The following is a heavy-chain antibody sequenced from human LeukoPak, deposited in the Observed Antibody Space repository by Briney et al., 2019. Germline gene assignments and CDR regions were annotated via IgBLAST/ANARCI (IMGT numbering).Heavy chain of an antibody. CDR1: GFTFSSYA. D-gene: IGHD5-18*01. Sequence: GGSLGLSCAASGFTFSSYAMHWVRQAPGKGLEWVAVISYDGSNKYYADSVKGRFAISRDNSRNTLYLQMNSLRLEDTAIYYCARVSGRIQIWPQPFGDGMDVWGQGTTVTVSS. CDR3: ARVSGRIQIWPQPFGDGMDV. J-gene: IGHJ6*02. CDR2: ISYDGSNK. V-gene: IGHV3-30*09.